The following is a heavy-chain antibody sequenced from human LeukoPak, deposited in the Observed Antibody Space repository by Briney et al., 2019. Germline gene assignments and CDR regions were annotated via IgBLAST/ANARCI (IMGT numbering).Heavy chain of an antibody. CDR1: GYTFTSYF. D-gene: IGHD2-21*02. CDR2: INPTGGST. V-gene: IGHV1-46*01. Sequence: ASVKVSCKASGYTFTSYFIHWVRQAPGEGLEWMGIINPTGGSTRYAQKFQGRVTMTRDTSTSTVYMELSSLRSEDPAGYYCARGRVTATDGFDIWGQGTTVIVSS. CDR3: ARGRVTATDGFDI. J-gene: IGHJ3*02.